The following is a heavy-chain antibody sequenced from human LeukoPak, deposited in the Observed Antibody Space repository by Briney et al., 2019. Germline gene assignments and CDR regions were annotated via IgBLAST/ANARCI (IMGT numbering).Heavy chain of an antibody. CDR3: ARVRPGSYCNGPPGAFDI. D-gene: IGHD3-10*01. J-gene: IGHJ3*02. Sequence: SETLSLTCAVYGGSFSGYYWSWIRQPPGKGLEWIGEINHSGSTNYNPSLKSRVTISVDTSKNQFSLKLSSVTAADTAVYYCARVRPGSYCNGPPGAFDIWGQGTMVTVSS. CDR2: INHSGST. CDR1: GGSFSGYY. V-gene: IGHV4-34*01.